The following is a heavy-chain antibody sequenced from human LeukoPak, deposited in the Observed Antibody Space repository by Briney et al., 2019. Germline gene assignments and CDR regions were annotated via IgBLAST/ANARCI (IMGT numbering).Heavy chain of an antibody. CDR2: ISSSSSYI. J-gene: IGHJ6*02. Sequence: GSLRLSCAASGFTFSSYSMNWVRQAPGKGLEWVSSISSSSSYIYYADSVKGRFTISRDNAKKMLYLQMNSLRDEDTAVYYCARENYFGLDVWGQGTTVTVSS. CDR3: ARENYFGLDV. V-gene: IGHV3-21*01. CDR1: GFTFSSYS.